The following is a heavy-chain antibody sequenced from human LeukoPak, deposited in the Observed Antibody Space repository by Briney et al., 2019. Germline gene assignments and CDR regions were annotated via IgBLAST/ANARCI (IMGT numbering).Heavy chain of an antibody. Sequence: GGSLRLSCAASGFTFSSYWIHWVRQAPGKGLVWVSRINHGGSNTIYADSVKGRFTISRDNAKNTLYLQMDSLRAEDTAVYYCARDRIGGSCYDYWGQGTLVTVSS. CDR3: ARDRIGGSCYDY. CDR1: GFTFSSYW. J-gene: IGHJ4*02. CDR2: INHGGSNT. D-gene: IGHD2-15*01. V-gene: IGHV3-74*01.